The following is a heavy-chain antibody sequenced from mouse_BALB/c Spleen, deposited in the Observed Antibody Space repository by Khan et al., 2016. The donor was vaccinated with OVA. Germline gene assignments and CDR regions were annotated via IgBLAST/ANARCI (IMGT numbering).Heavy chain of an antibody. CDR1: GFSLSRYN. J-gene: IGHJ4*01. V-gene: IGHV2-6-4*01. CDR2: IWGGGGT. CDR3: ARAYYRYDGYYAMDY. D-gene: IGHD2-14*01. Sequence: QVQLKESGPGLVAPSQSLSITCTVSGFSLSRYNIHWVRQPPGKGLEWLGMIWGGGGTDYNSTLKIRLSISKDKSKSQVFLKMNSLQTDDTAISFYARAYYRYDGYYAMDYWGQGTSVTVSA.